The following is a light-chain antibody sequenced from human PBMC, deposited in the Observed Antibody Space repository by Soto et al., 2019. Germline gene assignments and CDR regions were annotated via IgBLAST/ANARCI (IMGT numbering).Light chain of an antibody. V-gene: IGKV3-20*01. CDR2: GIS. Sequence: EIGLTQSPGTLSVSPGDRATLSCRASESVTSTYLAWFQQKPGQAPRLLMYGISRRATGIPDRFSGSGSGTDFTLTITRLEPEDSAVYYCQHNGRSFGQGTRLEIK. CDR1: ESVTSTY. CDR3: QHNGRS. J-gene: IGKJ5*01.